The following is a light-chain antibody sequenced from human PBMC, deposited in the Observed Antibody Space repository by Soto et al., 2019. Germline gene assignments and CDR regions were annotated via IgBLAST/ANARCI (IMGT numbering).Light chain of an antibody. CDR1: QSVSSN. V-gene: IGKV3-15*01. J-gene: IGKJ1*01. CDR3: QQYNDWWT. Sequence: EIVMTQFPATLAVSPGERATLSCRASQSVSSNLAWYQQRPGQAPRLLIYGASTRATGIPARFSGSGSGTEFTLTISSLQSEDFAVYYCQQYNDWWTVGQGTKVDSK. CDR2: GAS.